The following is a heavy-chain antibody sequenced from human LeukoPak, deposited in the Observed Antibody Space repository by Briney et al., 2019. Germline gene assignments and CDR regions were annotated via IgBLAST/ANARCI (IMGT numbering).Heavy chain of an antibody. J-gene: IGHJ4*02. CDR1: GGSISSYY. CDR3: AREDYYDSSGYYLDY. Sequence: SETLSLTCTVSGGSISSYYWSWIRQPPGKGLEWIGYIYYSGSTNLSLKSRVTISVDTSKNQFSLKLSSVTAADTAVYYCAREDYYDSSGYYLDYWGQGTLVTVSS. V-gene: IGHV4-59*01. CDR2: IYYSGST. D-gene: IGHD3-22*01.